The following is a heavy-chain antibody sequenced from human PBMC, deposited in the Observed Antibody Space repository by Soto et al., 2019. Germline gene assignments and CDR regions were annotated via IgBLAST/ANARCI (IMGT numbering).Heavy chain of an antibody. CDR1: GFSFRTYW. J-gene: IGHJ6*02. V-gene: IGHV3-7*03. CDR3: ASDRPLFLEFMDV. CDR2: IKEDGNEK. Sequence: VGSLRLSCEASGFSFRTYWMSWVRQAPGKGLEWVANIKEDGNEKDYVDSVRGRFFISRDNAKSSLYLQMDSLRAEDTPVYYCASDRPLFLEFMDVWGQGTTVTVSS. D-gene: IGHD3-3*01.